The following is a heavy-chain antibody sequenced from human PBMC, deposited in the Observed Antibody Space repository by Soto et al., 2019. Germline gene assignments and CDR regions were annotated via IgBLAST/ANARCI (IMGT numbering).Heavy chain of an antibody. D-gene: IGHD2-15*01. CDR1: GFTFSTYG. J-gene: IGHJ4*02. CDR3: AKGMVVAATPGIY. V-gene: IGHV3-30*18. CDR2: ISYDGSNK. Sequence: QVQLVESGGGVVQPGRSLRLSCAASGFTFSTYGMHWVRQAPGKGLEWVAVISYDGSNKYYADSVKGRFTISRDDSKNTLNLQVNSLTAEDTAVYYCAKGMVVAATPGIYWGQGTLVTVSS.